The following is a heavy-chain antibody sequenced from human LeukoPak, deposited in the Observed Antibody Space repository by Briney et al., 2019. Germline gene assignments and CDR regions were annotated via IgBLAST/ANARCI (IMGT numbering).Heavy chain of an antibody. CDR1: GFTFSSYS. D-gene: IGHD1-26*01. CDR2: ISSSSSYI. J-gene: IGHJ4*02. Sequence: WGSLRLSCAASGFTFSSYSMNWVRQAPGKELEWGSSISSSSSYIYYADSVKGRFTIYRDNAKNSLYLQMNSLRAEDTAVYYCARERRSSGSYKSAFDYWGQGTLVTVSS. CDR3: ARERRSSGSYKSAFDY. V-gene: IGHV3-21*01.